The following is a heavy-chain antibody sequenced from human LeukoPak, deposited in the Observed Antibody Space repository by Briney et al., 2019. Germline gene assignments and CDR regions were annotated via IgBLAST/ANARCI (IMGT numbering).Heavy chain of an antibody. Sequence: ASLSVSCKASGYAFTSYHMHWVRQAPGQGLEWMGVINPTDGTTSYAQKFQGRVTMTGDTSTTTVYMELSRLISGDTAVYYCARDLDPTEAADPNWFDPWGQGTLVTVSS. CDR1: GYAFTSYH. D-gene: IGHD6-13*01. V-gene: IGHV1-46*01. CDR3: ARDLDPTEAADPNWFDP. J-gene: IGHJ5*02. CDR2: INPTDGTT.